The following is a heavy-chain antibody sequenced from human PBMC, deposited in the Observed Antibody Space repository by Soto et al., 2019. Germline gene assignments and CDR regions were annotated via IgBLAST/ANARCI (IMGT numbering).Heavy chain of an antibody. J-gene: IGHJ4*02. CDR3: DRGQVVAAQH. CDR1: GGSISSGDYY. Sequence: ASETLSLTCTVSGGSISSGDYYWSWIRQPPGKGLEWIGYIYYSGSTYYNPSLKSRVTISVDTSKNQFSLKLSSVTAADTAVYYCDRGQVVAAQHWGQGTLVTVSS. V-gene: IGHV4-30-4*01. D-gene: IGHD2-15*01. CDR2: IYYSGST.